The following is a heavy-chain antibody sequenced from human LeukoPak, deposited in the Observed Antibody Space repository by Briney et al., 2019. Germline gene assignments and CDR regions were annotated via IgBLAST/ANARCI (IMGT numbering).Heavy chain of an antibody. CDR2: IKQDGTEK. V-gene: IGHV3-7*01. J-gene: IGHJ4*02. CDR3: SRSRRGFGYFDY. CDR1: GFTFTTYW. Sequence: GGSLRLSCTASGFTFTTYWMSWVRHPPGRGLEWVANIKQDGTEKYYVDSVKGRFTISRDNAKNSLYLQMNSLRAEDTAVYYCSRSRRGFGYFDYWGQGTLVTVSS. D-gene: IGHD3-3*01.